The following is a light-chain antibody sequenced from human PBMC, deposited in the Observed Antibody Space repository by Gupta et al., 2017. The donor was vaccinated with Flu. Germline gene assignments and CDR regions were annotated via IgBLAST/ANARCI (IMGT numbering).Light chain of an antibody. CDR1: RRIMSK. V-gene: IGKV3D-15*01. Sequence: TLCLSPGERDTRSCWARRRIMSKWLDWYQQKPGQAPRLLIYGASSRANGVPDRFSGSGSGTEFTLTISSRQSEDCAVYYCQQKHNWPLTFGRGTKVEIK. CDR2: GAS. J-gene: IGKJ4*01. CDR3: QQKHNWPLT.